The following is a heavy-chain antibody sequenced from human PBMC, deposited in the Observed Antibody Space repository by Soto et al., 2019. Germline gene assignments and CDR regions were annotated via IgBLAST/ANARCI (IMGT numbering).Heavy chain of an antibody. Sequence: LSLTCTVSGGSXXSYYWSWIRQPPGKGLEWIGYIYYSGSTNYNPSLKSRVTISVDTSKNQFSLKLSSVTAADTAVYYCARVQYYDILTGYSHYYYYGMDVWGQGTTVTVSS. V-gene: IGHV4-59*08. CDR1: GGSXXSYY. J-gene: IGHJ6*02. CDR2: IYYSGST. D-gene: IGHD3-9*01. CDR3: ARVQYYDILTGYSHYYYYGMDV.